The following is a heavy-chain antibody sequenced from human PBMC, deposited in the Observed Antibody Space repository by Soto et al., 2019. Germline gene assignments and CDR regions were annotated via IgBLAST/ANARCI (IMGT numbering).Heavy chain of an antibody. J-gene: IGHJ6*02. CDR1: GYSFTSYW. CDR3: ASPTLVRGDYYYYGMDV. D-gene: IGHD3-10*01. Sequence: EVQLVQSGAEVKKPGESLKISCKGSGYSFTSYWIGWVRQLPGKGLEWMGIIYPGDSDTRYSPSFQGQVTISADKSISTAYLTWSSLKASDTAMYYCASPTLVRGDYYYYGMDVWGQGTTVTVSS. V-gene: IGHV5-51*03. CDR2: IYPGDSDT.